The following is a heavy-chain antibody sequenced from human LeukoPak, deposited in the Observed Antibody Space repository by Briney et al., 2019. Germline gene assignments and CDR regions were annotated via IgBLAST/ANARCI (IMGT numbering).Heavy chain of an antibody. V-gene: IGHV4-59*01. CDR2: IYYSGST. J-gene: IGHJ4*02. CDR3: ARVQYYYDRSPFDY. CDR1: GGSISSYY. D-gene: IGHD3-22*01. Sequence: SKTLSLTCTVSGGSISSYYWSWIRQPPGKGLEWSGYIYYSGSTNYNPSLKSRVTISVDTSKNQFSLKLSSVTAADTAVYYCARVQYYYDRSPFDYWGQGPLVTVSS.